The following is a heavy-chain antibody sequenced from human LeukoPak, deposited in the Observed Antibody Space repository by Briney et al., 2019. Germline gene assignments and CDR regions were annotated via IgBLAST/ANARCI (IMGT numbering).Heavy chain of an antibody. J-gene: IGHJ6*02. D-gene: IGHD1-14*01. V-gene: IGHV1-2*02. Sequence: ASVKVSCKASGYTFTGYYMHWVRQALGQGLEWMGWINPNSGGTNYAQKFQGRVTMTRDTSISTAYMELSRLRSDDTAVYYCARGPEAHYYYYYGMDVWGQGTTVTVSS. CDR2: INPNSGGT. CDR3: ARGPEAHYYYYYGMDV. CDR1: GYTFTGYY.